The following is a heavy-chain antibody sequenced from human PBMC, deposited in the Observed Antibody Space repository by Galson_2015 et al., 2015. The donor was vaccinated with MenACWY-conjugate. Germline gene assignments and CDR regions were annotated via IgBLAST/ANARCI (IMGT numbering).Heavy chain of an antibody. CDR1: GDSVSSNSVA. J-gene: IGHJ6*02. CDR2: TYYRSKWYN. CDR3: ARGSSSSAFLGGMDV. Sequence: CAISGDSVSSNSVAWNWIRQSPSRGLEWLGRTYYRSKWYNDYAVSVKSRITINPDTSKNQFSLQLNSVTPEDTAVYYCARGSSSSAFLGGMDVWGQGTTVTVSS. D-gene: IGHD6-6*01. V-gene: IGHV6-1*01.